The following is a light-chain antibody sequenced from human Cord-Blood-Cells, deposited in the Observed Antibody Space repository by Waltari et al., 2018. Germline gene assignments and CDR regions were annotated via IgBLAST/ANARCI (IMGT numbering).Light chain of an antibody. CDR2: DVS. CDR3: SSYTSSSTLYV. J-gene: IGLJ1*01. CDR1: SSDVGGYNY. Sequence: QSALTQPASVSGSPGQSITISCTGTSSDVGGYNYVSWYQQHPGKAPQLMIYDVSNRPSGVSKRFSGSKARNTASLTSSGLQAEDDADYYCSSYTSSSTLYVFGTGTKVTVL. V-gene: IGLV2-14*01.